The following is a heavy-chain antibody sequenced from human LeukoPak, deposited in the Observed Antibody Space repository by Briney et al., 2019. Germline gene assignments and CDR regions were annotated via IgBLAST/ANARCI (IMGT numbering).Heavy chain of an antibody. J-gene: IGHJ4*02. CDR3: AKDAVRVAATPPYFDY. V-gene: IGHV3-11*01. CDR2: ISSSGSTI. Sequence: PGGSLRLSCAASGFTFSDYYMSWIRQAPGKGLEWVSYISSSGSTIYYADSVKGRFTISRDNAKNSLYLQMNSLRAEDTALYYCAKDAVRVAATPPYFDYWGQGTLVAVSS. CDR1: GFTFSDYY. D-gene: IGHD2-15*01.